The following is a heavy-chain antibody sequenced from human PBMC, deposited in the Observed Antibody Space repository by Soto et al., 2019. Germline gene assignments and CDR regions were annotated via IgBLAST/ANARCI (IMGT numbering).Heavy chain of an antibody. CDR1: GGAFGSYA. D-gene: IGHD2-2*03. Sequence: SLKVSCKSSGGAFGSYAIIWVRQAPGQGLEWMGGIIPIFGTANYAQSVQGRVTITADESTSTAYMELSSLRSEDTAVYYCAVDIVVVPAAIYPLLGLCLDYWGQGTLVTVSS. J-gene: IGHJ4*02. V-gene: IGHV1-69*01. CDR3: AVDIVVVPAAIYPLLGLCLDY. CDR2: IIPIFGTA.